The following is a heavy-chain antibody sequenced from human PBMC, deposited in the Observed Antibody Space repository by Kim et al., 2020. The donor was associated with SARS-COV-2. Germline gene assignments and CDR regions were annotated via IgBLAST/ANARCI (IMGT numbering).Heavy chain of an antibody. V-gene: IGHV4-34*01. J-gene: IGHJ3*02. CDR3: ARLNLRYFDWTISAHAFDI. Sequence: RVTISVDTSKNQFSLKLSSVTAADTAVYYCARLNLRYFDWTISAHAFDIWGQGTMVTVSS. D-gene: IGHD3-9*01.